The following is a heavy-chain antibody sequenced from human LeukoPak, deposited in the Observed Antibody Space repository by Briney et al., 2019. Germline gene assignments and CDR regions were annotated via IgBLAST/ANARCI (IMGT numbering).Heavy chain of an antibody. D-gene: IGHD4-11*01. V-gene: IGHV4-59*01. J-gene: IGHJ6*03. CDR1: GGSISSYY. Sequence: SETLSLTCTVSGGSISSYYWSWIRQPPGKGLEGFGNIYYSGSTNYNPSLKSRVTISVDTSKNQFSPKLSSVTAADTAVYCCARGQSRRNYYYYMDVWGKGTTVTVSS. CDR3: ARGQSRRNYYYYMDV. CDR2: IYYSGST.